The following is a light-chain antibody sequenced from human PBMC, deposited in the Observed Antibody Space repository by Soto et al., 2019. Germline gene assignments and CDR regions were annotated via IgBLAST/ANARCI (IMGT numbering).Light chain of an antibody. J-gene: IGKJ2*01. Sequence: ENVLTQSPATLSLSPGERATLSCRASQSVSNYLAWYQQKPGQAPRLLIYDTTNRATGIPARFSGSGSGTDFTLTISGLEPEDSAVYYCHRYNNWPHTFGQGTKVDIK. CDR2: DTT. V-gene: IGKV3-11*01. CDR1: QSVSNY. CDR3: HRYNNWPHT.